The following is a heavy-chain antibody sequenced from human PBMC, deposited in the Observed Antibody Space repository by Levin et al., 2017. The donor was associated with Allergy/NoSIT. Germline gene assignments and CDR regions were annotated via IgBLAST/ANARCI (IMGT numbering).Heavy chain of an antibody. V-gene: IGHV3-33*01. D-gene: IGHD2-21*01. CDR2: IWDDGSNK. CDR1: GFTFSSYG. Sequence: PGGSLRLSCAASGFTFSSYGMHWVRQAPGKGLEWVAVIWDDGSNKYYADSVKGRFTISRDNSKNTLYLQMNSLRAEDTAVYYGARDLGETHYYYMDVWGKGTTVTVSS. CDR3: ARDLGETHYYYMDV. J-gene: IGHJ6*03.